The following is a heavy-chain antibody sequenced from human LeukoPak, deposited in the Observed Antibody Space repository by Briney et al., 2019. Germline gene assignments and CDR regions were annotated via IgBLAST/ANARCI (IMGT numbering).Heavy chain of an antibody. V-gene: IGHV5-51*01. CDR2: IYPGDSDT. CDR1: GYTFTSYW. D-gene: IGHD3-16*01. Sequence: GASVKISCKASGYTFTSYWIGWVRQMPGKGLEWMGIIYPGDSDTRYSPSFQGQVTISADKSITTAYLQWRSLRASDTAMYYCARGPFSKFDPWGQGTLVTVSS. J-gene: IGHJ5*02. CDR3: ARGPFSKFDP.